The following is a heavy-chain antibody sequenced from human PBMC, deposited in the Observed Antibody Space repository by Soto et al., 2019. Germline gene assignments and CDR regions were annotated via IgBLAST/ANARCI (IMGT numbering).Heavy chain of an antibody. J-gene: IGHJ4*02. CDR3: ARDHHSYYDTSGYYPYFDF. Sequence: PSETLSLTCTVSGGSVNTAPYHWSWIRQSPQNGLEWIGNIYYTGSTNYNPSFESRVAISLDTSNNQFSLRLTSLTAADTAVYFCARDHHSYYDTSGYYPYFDFWGQGTLVTVSS. CDR2: IYYTGST. V-gene: IGHV4-61*01. D-gene: IGHD3-22*01. CDR1: GGSVNTAPYH.